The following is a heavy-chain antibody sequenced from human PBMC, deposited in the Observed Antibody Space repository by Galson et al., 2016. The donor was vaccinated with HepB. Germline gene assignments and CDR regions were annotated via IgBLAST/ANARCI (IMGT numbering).Heavy chain of an antibody. D-gene: IGHD1-1*01. J-gene: IGHJ6*03. Sequence: SLRLSCAGSGFTFSSYSMNWVRQAPGKGLEWVSSMAISSSDIYYADSVKGRFTLSRDNAKKSVYLHMNSLRAEDTAIYYCARATENPGAKAYCYYMDGWGKGTTVTVSS. CDR3: ARATENPGAKAYCYYMDG. CDR1: GFTFSSYS. V-gene: IGHV3-21*01. CDR2: MAISSSDI.